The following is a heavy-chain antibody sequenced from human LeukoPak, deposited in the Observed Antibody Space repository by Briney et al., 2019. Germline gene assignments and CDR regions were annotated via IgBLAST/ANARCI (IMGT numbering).Heavy chain of an antibody. CDR1: GFTFSSYG. J-gene: IGHJ4*02. CDR2: ISYDGSNK. Sequence: GRSLRLSCAASGFTFSSYGMHWVRQAPGKGLEWVAVISYDGSNKYYADSVKGRFTISRDNSKNTPYLQMNSLRAEDTAVYYCAKDSPQYGSGTDYFDYWGQGTLVTVSS. D-gene: IGHD3-10*01. CDR3: AKDSPQYGSGTDYFDY. V-gene: IGHV3-30*18.